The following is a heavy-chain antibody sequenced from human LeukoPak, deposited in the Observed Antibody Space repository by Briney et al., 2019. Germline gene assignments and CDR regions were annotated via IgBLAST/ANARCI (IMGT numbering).Heavy chain of an antibody. CDR1: GGTFSSYA. CDR3: ARAGPTHQLPPDY. D-gene: IGHD2-2*01. V-gene: IGHV1-69*13. CDR2: IIPIFGAA. J-gene: IGHJ4*02. Sequence: ASVKVSCNASGGTFSSYASSWVRQAPGQGPDWMGGIIPIFGAANYAQKFQGRVTIPADESTSTAYMELSSLRSEDTAVYCCARAGPTHQLPPDYWGQGTLVTVSS.